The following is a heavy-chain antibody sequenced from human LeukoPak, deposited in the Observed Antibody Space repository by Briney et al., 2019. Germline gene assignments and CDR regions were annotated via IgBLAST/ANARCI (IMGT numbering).Heavy chain of an antibody. CDR2: ISAYNGNT. J-gene: IGHJ4*02. D-gene: IGHD2-21*02. CDR1: GYTFTSYG. V-gene: IGHV1-18*01. Sequence: ASVKVSCKASGYTFTSYGISWVRQAPGQGLEWMGWISAYNGNTNYAQKLQGRVTMTTDTSTSTAHMELRSLRSDDTAVYYCARDNIRGNFFDYWGQGTLVTVSS. CDR3: ARDNIRGNFFDY.